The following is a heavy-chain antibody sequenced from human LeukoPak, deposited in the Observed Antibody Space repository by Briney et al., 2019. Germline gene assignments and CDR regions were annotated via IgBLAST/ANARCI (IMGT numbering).Heavy chain of an antibody. CDR1: GYTFTGYY. D-gene: IGHD3-10*01. CDR2: ITPNNGVS. Sequence: ASVKVSCKASGYTFTGYYMHWVRQAPGQGPEWMGWITPNNGVSNYAQKFQGRVTMSRDTSIITAYMELSRLRSDDTAVYYCATAGSSRAAFDIWGQGKMVTVSS. V-gene: IGHV1-2*02. CDR3: ATAGSSRAAFDI. J-gene: IGHJ3*02.